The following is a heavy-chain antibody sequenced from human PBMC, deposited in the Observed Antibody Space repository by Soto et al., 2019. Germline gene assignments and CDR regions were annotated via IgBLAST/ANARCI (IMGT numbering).Heavy chain of an antibody. CDR1: GGSISSGDYY. CDR2: IYYSGST. V-gene: IGHV4-30-4*01. D-gene: IGHD3-3*01. Sequence: SETLSLTCTVSGGSISSGDYYWSWIRQPPGKGLEWIGYIYYSGSTYYNPSLKSRVTISVDTSKNQFSLKLSSVTAADTAVYYCASLRFLEWSLSHYGMDVWGQGTTVTVSS. J-gene: IGHJ6*02. CDR3: ASLRFLEWSLSHYGMDV.